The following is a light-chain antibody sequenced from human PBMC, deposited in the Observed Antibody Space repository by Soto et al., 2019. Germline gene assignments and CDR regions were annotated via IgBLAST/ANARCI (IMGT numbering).Light chain of an antibody. CDR3: GTWDSSLSAWV. CDR1: SSNIENNY. V-gene: IGLV1-51*02. Sequence: QSVLTQPPSVSAAPGQKVTISCSGSSSNIENNYVSWYQQLPGTDPKLLIYENNKRPSGIPDRFSGSKSGTSATLGITGNLTGDEADYYCGTWDSSLSAWVFGGGTKVTVL. CDR2: ENN. J-gene: IGLJ3*02.